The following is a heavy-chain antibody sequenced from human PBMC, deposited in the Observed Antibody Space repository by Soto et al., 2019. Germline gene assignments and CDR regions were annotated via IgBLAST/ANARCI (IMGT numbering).Heavy chain of an antibody. J-gene: IGHJ4*02. D-gene: IGHD2-8*02. V-gene: IGHV4-34*01. CDR1: GGSFGGYY. Sequence: SETLSLTCAVYGGSFGGYYWTWIRQPPGTGLEWIGEINHSGSTNYNPSLKSRVTISVDTSKNQFSLKLTSVTAADTAVYYCARDKITGLIDYWGQGTLVTVSS. CDR2: INHSGST. CDR3: ARDKITGLIDY.